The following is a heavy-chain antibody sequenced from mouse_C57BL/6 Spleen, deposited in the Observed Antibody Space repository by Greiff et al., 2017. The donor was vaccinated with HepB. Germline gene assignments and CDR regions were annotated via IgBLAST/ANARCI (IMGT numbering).Heavy chain of an antibody. Sequence: QVQLKQSGPELVKPGASVKISCKASGYAFSSSWMNWVKQRPGKGLEWIGRIYPGDGDTNYNGKFKGKATLTADKSSSTAYMQLSSLTSEDSAVYFCAIYYGSSYYYAMDYWGQGTSVTVSS. CDR1: GYAFSSSW. CDR2: IYPGDGDT. D-gene: IGHD1-1*01. CDR3: AIYYGSSYYYAMDY. V-gene: IGHV1-82*01. J-gene: IGHJ4*01.